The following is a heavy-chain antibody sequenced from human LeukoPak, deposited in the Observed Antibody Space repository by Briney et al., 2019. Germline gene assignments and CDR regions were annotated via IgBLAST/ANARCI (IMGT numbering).Heavy chain of an antibody. CDR1: GFTLSSYW. CDR3: ARTGHYGDYSVDY. V-gene: IGHV3-7*01. CDR2: IKQDGSEK. Sequence: GRSLRLSCAASGFTLSSYWVTWVRQARGKELERVANIKQDGSEKYYVDSVTGRFTISRDNAKNSLYLQMNSLRAEDTAVYYCARTGHYGDYSVDYWGQGTLVTVSS. D-gene: IGHD4-17*01. J-gene: IGHJ4*02.